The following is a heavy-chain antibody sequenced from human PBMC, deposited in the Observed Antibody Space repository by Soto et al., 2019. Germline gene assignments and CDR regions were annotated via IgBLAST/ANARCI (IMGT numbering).Heavy chain of an antibody. CDR2: IIPIFGTA. CDR1: GGTFSSYA. V-gene: IGHV1-69*12. CDR3: AGDLDTAMVYAFDI. Sequence: QVQLVQSGAEVKKPGSSVKVSCKASGGTFSSYAISWVRQAPGQGLEWMGGIIPIFGTANYAQKFQGRVTITADESTSTAYMERSSLRSEDTAVYYCAGDLDTAMVYAFDIWGQGTMVTVSS. J-gene: IGHJ3*02. D-gene: IGHD5-18*01.